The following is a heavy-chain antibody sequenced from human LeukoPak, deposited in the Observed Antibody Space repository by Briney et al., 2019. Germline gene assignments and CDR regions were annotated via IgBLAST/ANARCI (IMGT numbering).Heavy chain of an antibody. CDR1: GFTFSSYA. Sequence: GGSLRLSCAASGFTFSSYAMSWVRQAPGKGLEWVSAISGSAGTTYYADSVKGRFTISRDNSKNTLYLQMNSLRAEDTAVYYCARERDYDSSGYYVFGYWGQGTLVTVSS. CDR2: ISGSAGTT. D-gene: IGHD3-22*01. V-gene: IGHV3-23*01. J-gene: IGHJ4*02. CDR3: ARERDYDSSGYYVFGY.